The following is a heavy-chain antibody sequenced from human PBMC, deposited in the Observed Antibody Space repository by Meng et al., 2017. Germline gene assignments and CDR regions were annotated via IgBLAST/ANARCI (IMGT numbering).Heavy chain of an antibody. Sequence: QVQLQQWGAGLLKPSETLSLTCAFYGGSFSGYSWSWIRQPQGKGLEWIGEINHSGSTNYNPSLKSRVTISVDTSKNQFSLKLSSVTAADTAVYYCARVGSFLRDYWGQGTLVTVSS. CDR3: ARVGSFLRDY. J-gene: IGHJ4*02. CDR1: GGSFSGYS. D-gene: IGHD2/OR15-2a*01. V-gene: IGHV4-34*01. CDR2: INHSGST.